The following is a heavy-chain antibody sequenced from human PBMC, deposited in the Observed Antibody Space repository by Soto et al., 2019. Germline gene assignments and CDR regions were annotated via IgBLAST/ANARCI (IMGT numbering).Heavy chain of an antibody. CDR3: ARDTRWGTYYYTVMDV. CDR2: IYYSGST. D-gene: IGHD7-27*01. CDR1: GGSISSGGYY. J-gene: IGHJ6*04. V-gene: IGHV4-31*03. Sequence: SETLSLTCTVSGGSISSGGYYWSWIRQHPGKGLEWIGYIYYSGSTYYNPSLKSRVTISVDTSKNQFSLKLSSVTAADTAVYYWARDTRWGTYYYTVMDVGGKGTTVTVSS.